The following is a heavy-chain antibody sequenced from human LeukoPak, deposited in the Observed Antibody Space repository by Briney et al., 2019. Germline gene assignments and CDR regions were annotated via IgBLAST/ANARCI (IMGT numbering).Heavy chain of an antibody. CDR2: IWYDGSNK. CDR3: ARERITMVRGAKNYYYYYGMDV. CDR1: GFTFSTYG. D-gene: IGHD3-10*01. V-gene: IGHV3-33*08. J-gene: IGHJ6*02. Sequence: PGRSLRLSCEASGFTFSTYGMHWVRQAPGKGLEWVAVIWYDGSNKYYADSVKGRFTISRDNSKNTLYLQMNSLRAEDTAVYYCARERITMVRGAKNYYYYYGMDVWGQGTTVTVSS.